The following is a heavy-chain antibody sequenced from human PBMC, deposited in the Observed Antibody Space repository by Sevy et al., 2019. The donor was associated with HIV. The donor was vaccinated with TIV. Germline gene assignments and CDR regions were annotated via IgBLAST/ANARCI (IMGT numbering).Heavy chain of an antibody. J-gene: IGHJ4*02. CDR2: IYPGDSDT. Sequence: GESRKISGKGSGYSFTSYWIGWVRQMPGKGLEWMGIIYPGDSDTRYSPSFQGQVTISADKSIITAYLQWSSLKASDTAMYYCARRIAVAGTGGMEDYWGQGTLVTVSS. CDR1: GYSFTSYW. V-gene: IGHV5-51*01. D-gene: IGHD6-19*01. CDR3: ARRIAVAGTGGMEDY.